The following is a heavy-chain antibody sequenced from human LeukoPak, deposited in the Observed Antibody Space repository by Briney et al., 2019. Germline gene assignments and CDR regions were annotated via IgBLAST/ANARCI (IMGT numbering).Heavy chain of an antibody. CDR1: GFTFSDYY. J-gene: IGHJ4*02. CDR3: ARLSITMVRGVPDY. Sequence: GSLRLSCAASGFTFSDYYMSWIRQATGKGLEWVSYISSSGSTIYYADSVKGRFTISRDNAKNSLYLQMNSLRAEDTAVYYCARLSITMVRGVPDYWGQGTLVTVSS. V-gene: IGHV3-11*01. CDR2: ISSSGSTI. D-gene: IGHD3-10*01.